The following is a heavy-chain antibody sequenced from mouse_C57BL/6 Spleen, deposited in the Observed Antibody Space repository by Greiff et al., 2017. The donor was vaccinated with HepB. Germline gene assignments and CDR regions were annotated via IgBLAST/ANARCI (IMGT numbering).Heavy chain of an antibody. CDR2: IYPGSGST. V-gene: IGHV1-55*01. D-gene: IGHD2-4*01. J-gene: IGHJ4*01. Sequence: QVQLQQPGAELVKPGASVKMSCKASGYTFTSYWITWVKQRPGQGLEWIGDIYPGSGSTNYNEKFKSKATLTVDPSSSTAYMQLSSLTSEDSAVYYCAREGIYYDYDGGAMDYWGQGTSVTVSS. CDR1: GYTFTSYW. CDR3: AREGIYYDYDGGAMDY.